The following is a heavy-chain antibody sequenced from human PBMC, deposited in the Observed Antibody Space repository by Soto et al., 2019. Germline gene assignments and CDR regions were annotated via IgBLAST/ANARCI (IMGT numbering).Heavy chain of an antibody. D-gene: IGHD3-10*01. CDR3: TKGLWFGESPDY. V-gene: IGHV3-30*18. J-gene: IGHJ4*02. Sequence: QVQLVESGGGVVQPGRSLRLSCAASGFTFSSYGTHWVRQAPGKGLEWVAAISYDGGNKYYADSVKGRFTISRDNSKNTLYLQMNSLRAEDTAVYYCTKGLWFGESPDYWGQGTLVTVSS. CDR2: ISYDGGNK. CDR1: GFTFSSYG.